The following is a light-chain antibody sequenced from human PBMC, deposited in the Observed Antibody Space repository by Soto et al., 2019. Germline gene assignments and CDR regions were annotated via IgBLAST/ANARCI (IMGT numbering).Light chain of an antibody. CDR1: QSISSW. Sequence: DIQMTQSPSTLSASVGDRVSITCRASQSISSWLAWYQQKPGKAPKLLIYDASSLESGVPSRFSGSGSGTEFTLTISSLQPDDFVTYYCQQYSSSSEWTFGQGTKVEIK. V-gene: IGKV1-5*01. CDR3: QQYSSSSEWT. J-gene: IGKJ1*01. CDR2: DAS.